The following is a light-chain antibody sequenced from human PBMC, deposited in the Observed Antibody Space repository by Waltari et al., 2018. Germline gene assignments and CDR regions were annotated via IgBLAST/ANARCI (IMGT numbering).Light chain of an antibody. CDR3: QKYGSLPAT. CDR1: QSISRY. J-gene: IGKJ1*01. CDR2: DAT. V-gene: IGKV3-20*01. Sequence: EIMLTQSPGTLSLSPGERATLTCRARQSISRYLAWYQHKPGQAPRLLIYDATRRATGIPDRFSGSGSGTDFSLTISRLEPEDFAVYYCQKYGSLPATFGQGTKVEIK.